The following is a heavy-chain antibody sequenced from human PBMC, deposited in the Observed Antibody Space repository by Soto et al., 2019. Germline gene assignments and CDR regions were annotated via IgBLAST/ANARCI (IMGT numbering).Heavy chain of an antibody. CDR3: ARDMHAGFTHYFDP. J-gene: IGHJ5*02. Sequence: SQPLSLSSIVPVVSDTAYHWCGIRRFPGKGLEWIAYTSHTGNTNYNPSLKSRVIISLDTSKNQGSLQLTSVTATDTALYYCARDMHAGFTHYFDPWGQGTLVTGSS. CDR1: VVSDTAYH. CDR2: TSHTGNT. V-gene: IGHV4-59*02. D-gene: IGHD1-26*01.